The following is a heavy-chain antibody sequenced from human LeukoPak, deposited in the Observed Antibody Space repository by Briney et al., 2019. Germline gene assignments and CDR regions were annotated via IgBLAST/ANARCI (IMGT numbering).Heavy chain of an antibody. CDR1: GYTFTSYD. D-gene: IGHD1-26*01. V-gene: IGHV1-8*01. CDR2: MNPNSGNT. J-gene: IGHJ4*02. Sequence: ASVTVSCTASGYTFTSYDINWVRQATGQGLEWMGWMNPNSGNTGYAQKFQGRVTMTRNTSISTAYMELSSLRSEDTAVYYCARVGIIVGADFDYWGQGTLVTVSS. CDR3: ARVGIIVGADFDY.